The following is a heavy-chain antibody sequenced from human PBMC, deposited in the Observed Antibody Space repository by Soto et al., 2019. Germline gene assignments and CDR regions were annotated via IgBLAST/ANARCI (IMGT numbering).Heavy chain of an antibody. CDR2: INPSGGST. CDR3: ARALGSGYDLDYFDY. V-gene: IGHV1-46*01. CDR1: GYTFTSYY. J-gene: IGHJ4*02. Sequence: GASVKVSCKASGYTFTSYYMHWVRQAPGQGLEWIGIINPSGGSTSYAQKFQGRVTMTRDTSTSTVYMVLSSLRSEDTAVYYCARALGSGYDLDYFDYWGQGTLVTVSS. D-gene: IGHD5-12*01.